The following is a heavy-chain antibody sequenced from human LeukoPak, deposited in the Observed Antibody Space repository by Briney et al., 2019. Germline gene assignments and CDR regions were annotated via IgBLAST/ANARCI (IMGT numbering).Heavy chain of an antibody. Sequence: SQTLSLTCAVSGGSISSGGYSWSWIRQPPGKGLEWTGYIYHSGSTYYNPSLKSRVTISVDRSKNQFSLKLSSVTAADTAVYYCAKGDFDFWTGYPDYYYNGVNVWGQGTTVTVSS. J-gene: IGHJ6*02. CDR1: GGSISSGGYS. CDR3: AKGDFDFWTGYPDYYYNGVNV. D-gene: IGHD3/OR15-3a*01. CDR2: IYHSGST. V-gene: IGHV4-30-2*01.